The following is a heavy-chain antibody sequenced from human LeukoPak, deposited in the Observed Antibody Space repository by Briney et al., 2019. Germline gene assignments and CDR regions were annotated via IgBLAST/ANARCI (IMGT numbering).Heavy chain of an antibody. J-gene: IGHJ4*02. CDR1: GFTFSSYG. D-gene: IGHD6-13*01. V-gene: IGHV3-30*18. CDR3: AKALRVSSSWYSIGY. CDR2: ISYDGSNK. Sequence: GRSLRLSCAASGFTFSSYGMHWVRQAPGKGLEWVAVISYDGSNKYYADSVKGRFTISRDNSKNTLYLQMSSLRAEDTAVYYCAKALRVSSSWYSIGYWGQGTLVTVSS.